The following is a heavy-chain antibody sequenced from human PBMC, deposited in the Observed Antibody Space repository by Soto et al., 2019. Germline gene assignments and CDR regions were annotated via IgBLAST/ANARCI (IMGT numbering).Heavy chain of an antibody. CDR1: GESINSNNYY. J-gene: IGHJ4*02. V-gene: IGHV4-39*02. CDR2: IYYDGST. CDR3: AKVVVAATRHSDFDS. Sequence: SETLSLTCTVSGESINSNNYYWAWIRQPPGKGLAWIASIYYDGSTYYDTSLKSRVTISRDTSKNQFSLRLTSMTAADTAVYYCAKVVVAATRHSDFDSWGQGTLVTVSS. D-gene: IGHD2-15*01.